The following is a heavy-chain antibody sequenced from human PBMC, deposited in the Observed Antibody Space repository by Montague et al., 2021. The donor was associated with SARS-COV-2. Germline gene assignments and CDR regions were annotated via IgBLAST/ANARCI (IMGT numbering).Heavy chain of an antibody. Sequence: SLRLSCAASGFTFSSYAMHWVRQAPGKGLEYVSAISSNGGSTYYANSVKGRFTISRDNSKNTLYLQMGSMRAEDMAVYYCARGRAVAVYDYWGQGTLVTVCS. CDR1: GFTFSSYA. CDR3: ARGRAVAVYDY. J-gene: IGHJ4*02. V-gene: IGHV3-64*01. CDR2: ISSNGGST. D-gene: IGHD6-19*01.